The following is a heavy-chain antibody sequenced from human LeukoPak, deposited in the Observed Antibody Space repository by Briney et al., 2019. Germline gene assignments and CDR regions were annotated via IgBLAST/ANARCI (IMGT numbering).Heavy chain of an antibody. CDR3: ASGVAVAGYDAFDI. CDR2: IYHSGST. J-gene: IGHJ3*02. Sequence: PSETLSLTCAVSGGSISSSDWWSWVRQPPGKGLEWIGEIYHSGSTNYNPSLKSRVTISVDKSKNQFSLNLSSVTAADTAVYYCASGVAVAGYDAFDIWGQGTMVTVSS. D-gene: IGHD6-19*01. V-gene: IGHV4-4*02. CDR1: GGSISSSDW.